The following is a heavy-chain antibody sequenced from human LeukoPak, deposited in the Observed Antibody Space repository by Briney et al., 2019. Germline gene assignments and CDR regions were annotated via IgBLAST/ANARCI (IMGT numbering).Heavy chain of an antibody. J-gene: IGHJ4*02. CDR3: ARVGQVGATTLFDY. CDR2: IYTSGST. D-gene: IGHD1-26*01. Sequence: PSETLSLTCTVSGGSISSYYWSWIRQPPGRGLEWIGYIYTSGSTNYNPSLKSRVTISVDTSKNQFSLKLSSVTAADTAVYYCARVGQVGATTLFDYWGQGTLVTVSS. CDR1: GGSISSYY. V-gene: IGHV4-4*09.